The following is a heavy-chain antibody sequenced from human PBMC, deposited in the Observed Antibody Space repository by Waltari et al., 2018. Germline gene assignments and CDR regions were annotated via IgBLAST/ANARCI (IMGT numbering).Heavy chain of an antibody. V-gene: IGHV4-39*01. Sequence: QLQLQESGPGLVKPSETLSLTCTVSGGSISSSSYYWGWIRQPPGKGLEWIGRIYYSGSTNYNPSLRSRLTISVDTSKNQFSLKLSSVTAADTAVYYCARRDSRGYHAFDIWGQGTMVIVSS. D-gene: IGHD3-22*01. CDR3: ARRDSRGYHAFDI. CDR1: GGSISSSSYY. CDR2: IYYSGST. J-gene: IGHJ3*02.